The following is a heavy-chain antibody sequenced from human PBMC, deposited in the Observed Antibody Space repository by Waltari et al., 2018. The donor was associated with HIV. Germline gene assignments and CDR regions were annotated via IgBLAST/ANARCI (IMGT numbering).Heavy chain of an antibody. V-gene: IGHV3-53*01. CDR2: RYRDGTT. CDR3: ARMRRSYGSEQSRYFYFGIDV. CDR1: ALMVLSHL. Sequence: AQLGECGRHLCQSRRALTPACVASALMVLSHLSVWLRTAPGRGLEVVSVRYRDGTTNYVDSVKGRFTIFRDNSKNTLYLQMNTLRAEDAAVYYCARMRRSYGSEQSRYFYFGIDVWGQGTSVIVSS. J-gene: IGHJ6*02. D-gene: IGHD3-10*01.